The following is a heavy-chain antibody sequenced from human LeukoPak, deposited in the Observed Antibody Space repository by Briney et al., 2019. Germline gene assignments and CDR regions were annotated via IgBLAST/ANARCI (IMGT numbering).Heavy chain of an antibody. CDR3: ARDSGSYYPPYYYYYMDV. D-gene: IGHD1-26*01. Sequence: GGSLRLSCAASGFTFSSYAMSWVRQAPGKGLEWVANIKQDGSEKYYVDSVKGRFTISRDNAKNSLYLQMNSLRAEDTAVYYCARDSGSYYPPYYYYYMDVWGKGTTVTVSS. CDR2: IKQDGSEK. CDR1: GFTFSSYA. J-gene: IGHJ6*03. V-gene: IGHV3-7*01.